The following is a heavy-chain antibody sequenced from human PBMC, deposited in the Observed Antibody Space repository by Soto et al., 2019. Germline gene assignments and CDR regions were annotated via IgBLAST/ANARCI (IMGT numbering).Heavy chain of an antibody. J-gene: IGHJ5*02. CDR2: FDPEDGET. V-gene: IGHV1-24*01. CDR3: ATDPIVGATGDEWFDP. D-gene: IGHD1-26*01. Sequence: GASVKVSCKVSGYTLTELSMHWVRQAPGKGLEWMGGFDPEDGETIYAQKFQGRVTMTEDTSTDTAYMELSSLRSEDTAVYYCATDPIVGATGDEWFDPWGQGTLVTVSS. CDR1: GYTLTELS.